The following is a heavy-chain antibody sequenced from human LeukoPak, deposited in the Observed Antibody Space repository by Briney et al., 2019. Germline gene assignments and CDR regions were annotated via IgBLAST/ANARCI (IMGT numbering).Heavy chain of an antibody. J-gene: IGHJ1*01. D-gene: IGHD3-3*02. CDR3: ARATFLEWLWNFQH. CDR2: IYYSGTS. V-gene: IGHV4-39*07. Sequence: SETLSLTCTVSGGSISSSNYYWGWIRQPPGKGLEWIASIYYSGTSYYNPSLKSRVTISIDTSKNQFSLKLSSVTAADTAVYYCARATFLEWLWNFQHWGQGTLVTVSS. CDR1: GGSISSSNYY.